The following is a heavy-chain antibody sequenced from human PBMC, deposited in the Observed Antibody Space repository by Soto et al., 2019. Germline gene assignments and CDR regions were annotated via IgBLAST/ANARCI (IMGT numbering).Heavy chain of an antibody. CDR3: ARRLDD. CDR1: GGSFIGYY. V-gene: IGHV4-34*01. Sequence: QVQLHQWGAGLLKPSETLSHTCTVYGGSFIGYYWSWIRQPPGKGLEWIGDINHNGDTNYNPSLKSRVTISVYTSKNQFSLKLNSVTAADTAVYYCARRLDDWGQGILVTVSS. CDR2: INHNGDT. J-gene: IGHJ4*02.